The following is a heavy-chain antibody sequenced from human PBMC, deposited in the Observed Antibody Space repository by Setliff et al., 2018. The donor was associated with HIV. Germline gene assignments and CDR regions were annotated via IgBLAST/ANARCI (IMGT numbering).Heavy chain of an antibody. V-gene: IGHV4-4*07. D-gene: IGHD3-10*01. J-gene: IGHJ6*03. Sequence: SETLSLTCTVSGGSFSSYHWSWIRHRAGKGLEWIGHIYASGSTKYNPSLESRVTMSVDTSRTQFSLKLRSVTAADTAVYYCARVGASGVPSTMDYYYYMDGWGKGTTVTVS. CDR3: ARVGASGVPSTMDYYYYMDG. CDR1: GGSFSSYH. CDR2: IYASGST.